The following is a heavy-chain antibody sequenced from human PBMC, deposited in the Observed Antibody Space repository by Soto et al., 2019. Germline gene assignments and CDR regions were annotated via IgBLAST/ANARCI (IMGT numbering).Heavy chain of an antibody. CDR1: GFTVSSNY. Sequence: EVQLVESGGGLVQPGGSLRLSCAASGFTVSSNYMSWVRQAPGKGLEWVSVIYSGGSTYYADSVKGRFTISRDNSKHTLYLQMNSLRAEDTAVYYCARDRDCGGDCYFDAFDIWGQVTMVTVSS. D-gene: IGHD2-21*02. J-gene: IGHJ3*02. CDR3: ARDRDCGGDCYFDAFDI. V-gene: IGHV3-66*01. CDR2: IYSGGST.